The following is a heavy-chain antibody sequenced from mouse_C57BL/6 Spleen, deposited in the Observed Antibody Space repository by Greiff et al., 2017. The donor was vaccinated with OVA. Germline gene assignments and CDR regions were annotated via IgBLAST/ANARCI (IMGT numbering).Heavy chain of an antibody. CDR1: GYSLTGYY. J-gene: IGHJ2*01. Sequence: EVQLQQSGPELVKPGASVKISCKASGYSLTGYYMNWVKQSPEKSLEWIGEINPSTGGTTYNQKFKAKATLTVDKSSSTAYMQLKRLTSEDSAVYYCAYYYGSSPFDYWGQGTTLTVSS. V-gene: IGHV1-42*01. D-gene: IGHD1-1*01. CDR3: AYYYGSSPFDY. CDR2: INPSTGGT.